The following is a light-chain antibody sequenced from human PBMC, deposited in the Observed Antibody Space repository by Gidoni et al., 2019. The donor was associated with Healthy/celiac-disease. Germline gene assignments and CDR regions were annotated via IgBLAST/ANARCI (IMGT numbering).Light chain of an antibody. CDR2: QDS. J-gene: IGLJ2*01. CDR1: KLGDKY. CDR3: QAWDSSTVV. Sequence: SYDLTQPPSVSVSPGQTASITCSGDKLGDKYACWYQQKPGQSPVLVIYQDSKRPSGIPERFSGSNSGNTATLNISGTQARDEADYYCQAWDSSTVVFGGGTKLTGL. V-gene: IGLV3-1*01.